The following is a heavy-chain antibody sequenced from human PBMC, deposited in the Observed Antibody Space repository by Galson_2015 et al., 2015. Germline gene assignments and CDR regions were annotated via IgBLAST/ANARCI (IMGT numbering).Heavy chain of an antibody. Sequence: SLRLSCAASGFIFSSSWMSWIRQAPGKGLEWVARIRQDGSEKNFVDSVKGRFTISRDNAKNLLFLLMNNLRAEDTAVYYCARYVHGAFDIWGQGTMVTVSS. J-gene: IGHJ3*02. CDR3: ARYVHGAFDI. CDR1: GFIFSSSW. D-gene: IGHD3-10*02. CDR2: IRQDGSEK. V-gene: IGHV3-7*01.